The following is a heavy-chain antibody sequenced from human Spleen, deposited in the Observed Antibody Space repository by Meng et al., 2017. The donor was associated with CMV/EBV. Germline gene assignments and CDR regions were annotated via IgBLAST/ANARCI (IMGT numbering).Heavy chain of an antibody. V-gene: IGHV4-4*02. CDR3: VRKSLCSSISCYDF. CDR2: VFSGGTT. CDR1: GDRIRNNLW. J-gene: IGHJ4*02. Sequence: VAGDRIRNNLWWSWVRPTPEKGLGWSGEVFSGGTTTYNPSLRSRVSMSVDKSKSQISLTLTSVTAADTAVYHCVRKSLCSSISCYDFWGRGTLVTVSS. D-gene: IGHD3/OR15-3a*01.